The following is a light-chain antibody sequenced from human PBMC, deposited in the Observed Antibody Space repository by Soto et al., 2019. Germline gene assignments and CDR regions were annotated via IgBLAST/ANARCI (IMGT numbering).Light chain of an antibody. Sequence: QSVLTQPRSVSGSPGQSVTISCTGTSSDVGGYNYVSWYQQHPGKAPKLMIYDVSKRPSGVPDRFSGSKSGNTASLTISGLQAEDEADYHCCSFAGSYTSVVFGGGTKLTVL. V-gene: IGLV2-11*01. CDR1: SSDVGGYNY. CDR2: DVS. CDR3: CSFAGSYTSVV. J-gene: IGLJ2*01.